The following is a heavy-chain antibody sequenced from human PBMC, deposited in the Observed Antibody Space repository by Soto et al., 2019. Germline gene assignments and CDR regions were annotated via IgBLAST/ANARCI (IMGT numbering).Heavy chain of an antibody. CDR2: ISYDGSNK. V-gene: IGHV3-30*18. J-gene: IGHJ4*02. CDR1: GFTFSSYG. Sequence: QVQLVESGRGVGQPGRSLRLSCAASGFTFSSYGMHWVRQAPGKGLEWVAVISYDGSNKYYADSVKGRFTISRDNSKNTLYLQMNSLRDEDTAVYYCAKASPRLVSYFDYWGQGTLVTVSS. CDR3: AKASPRLVSYFDY. D-gene: IGHD2-21*01.